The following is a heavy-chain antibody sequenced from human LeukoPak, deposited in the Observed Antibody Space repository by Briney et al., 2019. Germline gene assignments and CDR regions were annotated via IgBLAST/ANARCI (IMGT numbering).Heavy chain of an antibody. CDR2: INPNSGDT. D-gene: IGHD2-21*02. CDR3: ARDYCGGDCFPDY. J-gene: IGHJ4*02. V-gene: IGHV1-2*06. Sequence: ASVKVSCKVSGYTLTELSMHWVRQAPGKGLEWMGRINPNSGDTNYAQKFQGRVTMTRDTSISTAYMELSRLRSDDTAVYYCARDYCGGDCFPDYWGQGTLVTVSS. CDR1: GYTLTELS.